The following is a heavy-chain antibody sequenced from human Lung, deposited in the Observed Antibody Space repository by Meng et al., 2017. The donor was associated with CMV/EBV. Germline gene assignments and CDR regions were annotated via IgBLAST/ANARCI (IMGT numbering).Heavy chain of an antibody. D-gene: IGHD4-11*01. Sequence: XXXVKXTQTLTLTCSLSGFSLSPSGVGVGWIRQTPGKALEWLALILWNDDKRYNPSLKSRLTVTRDSSKTQVVLKMTNMDPEDTATYYCAHRLYRHYFDYWXQGDXVTVSS. CDR3: AHRLYRHYFDY. CDR2: ILWNDDK. V-gene: IGHV2-5*01. CDR1: GFSLSPSGVG. J-gene: IGHJ4*02.